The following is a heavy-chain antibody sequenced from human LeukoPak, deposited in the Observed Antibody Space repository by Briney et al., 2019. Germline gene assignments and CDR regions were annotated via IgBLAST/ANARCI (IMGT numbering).Heavy chain of an antibody. CDR2: IYYSGST. D-gene: IGHD6-6*01. CDR1: GGSLSSGNYY. J-gene: IGHJ4*02. V-gene: IGHV4-31*03. Sequence: SETLSLTCTVSGGSLSSGNYYWGWVRQHPGKGLEWIGYIYYSGSTYYNPSLKSRVITSLDTSKNQFSLNLSSVTAADTAVYYCARRGDSSCFDSWGQGTLVTVSS. CDR3: ARRGDSSCFDS.